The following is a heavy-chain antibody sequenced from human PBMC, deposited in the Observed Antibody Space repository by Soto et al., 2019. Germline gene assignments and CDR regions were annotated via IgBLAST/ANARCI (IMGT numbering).Heavy chain of an antibody. V-gene: IGHV1-18*01. Sequence: QVPLVQSGAEVKKPGASVKVSCKASGYTFTSYGISWVRQAPGQGLEWMGWISAYNGNTNYAQKLQGRVTMTTDTSTSTAYMELRSLRSDDTAVYYCARDLSSGWYVFYFDYWGQGTLVTVSS. D-gene: IGHD6-19*01. CDR1: GYTFTSYG. CDR3: ARDLSSGWYVFYFDY. J-gene: IGHJ4*02. CDR2: ISAYNGNT.